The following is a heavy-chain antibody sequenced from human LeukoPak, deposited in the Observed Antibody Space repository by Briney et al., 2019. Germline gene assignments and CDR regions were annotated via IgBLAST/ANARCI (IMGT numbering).Heavy chain of an antibody. J-gene: IGHJ4*02. V-gene: IGHV3-23*01. D-gene: IGHD2-15*01. Sequence: GGSLRLSCEASGFTFSSYSMNWVRQAPGKGLEWVSGISGSGGSTYYADSVKGRFSISRDNSKNTLYLQMNSLRAEDTAVYYCAKDDGGFDYWGQGTLVTVSS. CDR3: AKDDGGFDY. CDR1: GFTFSSYS. CDR2: ISGSGGST.